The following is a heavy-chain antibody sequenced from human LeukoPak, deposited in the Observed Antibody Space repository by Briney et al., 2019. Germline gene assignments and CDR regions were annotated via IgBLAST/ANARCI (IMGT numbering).Heavy chain of an antibody. J-gene: IGHJ4*02. CDR3: AKDQRRESPHYLDS. Sequence: GGSLRLSCAASGFTVSSNDMSWVRQVPGKGLEWVSGISASGGSTSYADSVRGRFTISRDNSKNTLYVQMNSLRDEDTAVYYCAKDQRRESPHYLDSWGQGTLVTVSS. CDR2: ISASGGST. V-gene: IGHV3-23*01. CDR1: GFTVSSND.